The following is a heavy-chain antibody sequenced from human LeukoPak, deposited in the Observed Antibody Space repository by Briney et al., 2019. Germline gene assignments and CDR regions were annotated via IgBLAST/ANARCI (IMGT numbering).Heavy chain of an antibody. V-gene: IGHV4-30-4*01. CDR1: GCSISSGDYY. J-gene: IGHJ6*02. CDR3: ARDLSGQYYYYGMDV. Sequence: SETLSLTCTVSGCSISSGDYYWSWIRQPPGKSLEWIGYIYYSGSTYYNPSLKSRVTISVDTSKNQFSLKLSSVTAADTAVYYCARDLSGQYYYYGMDVWGQGTTVTVSS. D-gene: IGHD6-19*01. CDR2: IYYSGST.